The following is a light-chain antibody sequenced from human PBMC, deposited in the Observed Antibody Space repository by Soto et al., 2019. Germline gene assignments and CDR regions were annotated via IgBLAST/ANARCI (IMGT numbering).Light chain of an antibody. CDR1: QSVSSSY. CDR3: QQYGSSPRT. Sequence: EIVLTQSPDTLSLSPGERATLSCRASQSVSSSYFAWYQQKPGQAPRLLIYGASSRATDIPDRFSGSGSGTDFTLTISRLEPEDSAVYYCQQYGSSPRTFGQGTKVDIK. J-gene: IGKJ1*01. CDR2: GAS. V-gene: IGKV3-20*01.